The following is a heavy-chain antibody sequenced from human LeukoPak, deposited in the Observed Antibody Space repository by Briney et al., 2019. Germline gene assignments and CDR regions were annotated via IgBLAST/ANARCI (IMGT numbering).Heavy chain of an antibody. Sequence: GGSLRLSCAASGFTFSSFWMSWVRQAPGKGLEWVANIKQDGSEKYYVDSVKGRFTISRDNAKNSLYLQMNSLRAEDTAVYYCTRYDIVTYARRSFDYWGQGTLLTVSS. CDR3: TRYDIVTYARRSFDY. CDR1: GFTFSSFW. D-gene: IGHD3-9*01. V-gene: IGHV3-7*03. CDR2: IKQDGSEK. J-gene: IGHJ4*02.